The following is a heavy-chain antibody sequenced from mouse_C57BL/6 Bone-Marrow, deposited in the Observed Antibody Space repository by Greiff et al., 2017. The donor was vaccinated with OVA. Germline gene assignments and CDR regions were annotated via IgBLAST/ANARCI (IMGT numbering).Heavy chain of an antibody. CDR2: IYPGGGYT. Sequence: QVQLQQSGAELVRPGTSVKMSCKASGYTFTNYWIGWAKQRPGHGLEWIGDIYPGGGYTNYNEKFKGKATLTADKSSSTAYMQFSSLTSEDSAIYYCARRGYYYSSRDAMDYWGQGTSVTVSS. CDR1: GYTFTNYW. CDR3: ARRGYYYSSRDAMDY. D-gene: IGHD1-1*01. V-gene: IGHV1-63*01. J-gene: IGHJ4*01.